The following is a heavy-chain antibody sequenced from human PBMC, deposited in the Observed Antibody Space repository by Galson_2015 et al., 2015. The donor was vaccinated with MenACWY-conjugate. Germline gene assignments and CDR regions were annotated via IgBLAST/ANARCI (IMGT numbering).Heavy chain of an antibody. D-gene: IGHD2-15*01. J-gene: IGHJ4*02. Sequence: SVKVSCKASGGTFSSYPISWVRQAPGQGLEWMGRIIPILGIANYAQKFQGRVTITADKSTSTAYMELSSLRSEDTAVYYCARSHVRYCSGGSCSLTFDYWGQGTLVTVSS. CDR3: ARSHVRYCSGGSCSLTFDY. CDR2: IIPILGIA. V-gene: IGHV1-69*02. CDR1: GGTFSSYP.